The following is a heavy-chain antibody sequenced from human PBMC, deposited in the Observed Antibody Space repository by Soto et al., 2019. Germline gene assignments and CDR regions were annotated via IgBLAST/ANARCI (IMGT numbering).Heavy chain of an antibody. CDR3: ARDHSILVRGSDAFDI. J-gene: IGHJ3*02. V-gene: IGHV3-11*01. Sequence: SGGSLRLSCAASGFTFSDYYMSWIRQAPGKGLEWVSYISSSGSTIYYADSVKGRFTISRDNAKNSLYLQMNSLRAEDTAVYYCARDHSILVRGSDAFDIWGQGTMVTVSS. CDR2: ISSSGSTI. D-gene: IGHD3-16*01. CDR1: GFTFSDYY.